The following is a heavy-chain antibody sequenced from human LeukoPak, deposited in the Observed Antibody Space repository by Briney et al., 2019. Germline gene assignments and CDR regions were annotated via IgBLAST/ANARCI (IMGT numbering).Heavy chain of an antibody. V-gene: IGHV3-13*05. CDR1: GFTFSIYD. CDR2: IGTAGDP. Sequence: GGSLRLSCAASGFTFSIYDVHWVRQATGKGLEWVSAIGTAGDPYYPGSVKGRFTISRENAKNSLYLQMNSLRAGDTAVYYCARGGSYYYYGMDVWGKGTTVTASS. CDR3: ARGGSYYYYGMDV. J-gene: IGHJ6*04.